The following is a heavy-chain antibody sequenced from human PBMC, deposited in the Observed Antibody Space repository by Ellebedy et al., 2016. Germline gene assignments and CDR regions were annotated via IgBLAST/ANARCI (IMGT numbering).Heavy chain of an antibody. Sequence: GESLKISCAVSGFSFRDAWMSWVRQGPGKGLEWVGRMRKTTDGWTADYSTPVNGRFTISRDDSKDTLYLQMNSLKIEDSAVYFCIWTGYSWLGHWGQGTLVTVSS. CDR2: MRKTTDGWTA. CDR3: IWTGYSWLGH. J-gene: IGHJ4*02. V-gene: IGHV3-15*01. D-gene: IGHD3/OR15-3a*01. CDR1: GFSFRDAW.